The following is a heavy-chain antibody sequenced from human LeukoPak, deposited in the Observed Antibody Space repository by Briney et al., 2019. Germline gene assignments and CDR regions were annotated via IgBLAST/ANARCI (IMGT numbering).Heavy chain of an antibody. Sequence: PGGSLRLSCAASGFTFVSYAMNWVRQAPGKGLEWVSSIKNSGDTTYYADSVKGRFTISRDISKNTLYLQMNSLRAEDTAIYYCAKVLGNSFDYWGQGTLVTVSS. J-gene: IGHJ4*02. CDR1: GFTFVSYA. CDR3: AKVLGNSFDY. D-gene: IGHD2-15*01. V-gene: IGHV3-23*01. CDR2: IKNSGDTT.